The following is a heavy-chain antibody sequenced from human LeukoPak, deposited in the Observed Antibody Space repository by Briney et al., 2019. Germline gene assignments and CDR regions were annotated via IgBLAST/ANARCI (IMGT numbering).Heavy chain of an antibody. CDR3: ANPPYGRDVYNYFDY. CDR2: ISGSGGST. V-gene: IGHV3-23*01. J-gene: IGHJ4*02. D-gene: IGHD5-24*01. CDR1: GFTFRSYA. Sequence: GGSLRLSCAGSGFTFRSYAMSWVRQAPGKGLEWVSAISGSGGSTYYADSVKGRFTISRDNSKNTLYLQMNSLRAEDTAVYYCANPPYGRDVYNYFDYWGQGTPVTVSS.